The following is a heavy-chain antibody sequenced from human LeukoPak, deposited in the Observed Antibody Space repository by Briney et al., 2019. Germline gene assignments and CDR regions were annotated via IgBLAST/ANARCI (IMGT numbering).Heavy chain of an antibody. CDR1: GGSISSSSYY. CDR3: ARRFASPRGNWFDP. CDR2: VYYSGST. Sequence: SETLSLTCTVSGGSISSSSYYWGWIRQPPGKGVEWIGSVYYSGSTYYNPSLKSRVTISVDTSKNQFSLKLSSVTAADTAVYYCARRFASPRGNWFDPWGQGTLVTVSS. J-gene: IGHJ5*02. V-gene: IGHV4-39*01.